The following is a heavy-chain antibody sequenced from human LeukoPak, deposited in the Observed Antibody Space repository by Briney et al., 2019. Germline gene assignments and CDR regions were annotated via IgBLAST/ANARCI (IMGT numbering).Heavy chain of an antibody. V-gene: IGHV3-21*01. Sequence: PGGSLRLSCAASGFTFTSFCMNWVRQAPGRGLEWVSAISVRSRYIYYADSEKGRFTISRDDARNSLYLQLNSLRAEDTAVYYCVRNRVIASFESYDIWGQGTMVSVSS. CDR2: ISVRSRYI. CDR3: VRNRVIASFESYDI. CDR1: GFTFTSFC. J-gene: IGHJ3*02. D-gene: IGHD2-21*01.